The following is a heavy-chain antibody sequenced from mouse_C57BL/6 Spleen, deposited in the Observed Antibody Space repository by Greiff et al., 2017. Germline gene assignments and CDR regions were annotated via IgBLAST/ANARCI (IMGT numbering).Heavy chain of an antibody. V-gene: IGHV1-82*01. CDR2: IYPGDGDT. J-gene: IGHJ4*01. CDR1: GYAFSSSW. Sequence: QVQLQQSGPELVKPGASVKISCKASGYAFSSSWMNWVKQRPGKGLEWIGRIYPGDGDTNYNGKFKGKATLTADKSSSTAYMQLSSLTSEDSAVYFCARGITTVVAPGYYAMDYWGQGTPVTVSS. D-gene: IGHD1-1*01. CDR3: ARGITTVVAPGYYAMDY.